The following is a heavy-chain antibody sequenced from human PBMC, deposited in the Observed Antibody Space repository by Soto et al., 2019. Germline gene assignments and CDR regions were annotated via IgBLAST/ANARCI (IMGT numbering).Heavy chain of an antibody. CDR3: ARDYGGNSGWFDP. Sequence: ASVKVSCKVSGYTFTSYDINWVRQATGQGLEWMGWMSPNSGNTGYAQKFQGRVTMTRDTSIGTAYMELSSLTSEDTALYYCARDYGGNSGWFDPWGQGTLVTVSS. D-gene: IGHD2-21*02. CDR2: MSPNSGNT. J-gene: IGHJ5*02. CDR1: GYTFTSYD. V-gene: IGHV1-8*01.